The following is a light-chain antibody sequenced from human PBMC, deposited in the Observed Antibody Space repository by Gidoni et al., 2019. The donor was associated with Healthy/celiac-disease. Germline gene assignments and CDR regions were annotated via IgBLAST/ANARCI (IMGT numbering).Light chain of an antibody. Sequence: DIVMTQSPDSLAVSLGERATINCKSSQSVLYSSNNKNYLAWYQQKPGQPPKLLIYWAFTRESGVPDRFSGSGSGTDFTLTISSLQAEDVAVYYCQQYYSTPPLFGQGTKVEIK. J-gene: IGKJ1*01. CDR3: QQYYSTPPL. V-gene: IGKV4-1*01. CDR1: QSVLYSSNNKNY. CDR2: WAF.